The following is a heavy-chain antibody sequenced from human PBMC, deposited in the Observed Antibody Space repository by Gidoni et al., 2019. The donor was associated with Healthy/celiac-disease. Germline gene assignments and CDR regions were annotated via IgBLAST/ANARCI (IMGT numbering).Heavy chain of an antibody. CDR2: IFYSGTT. V-gene: IGHV4-59*08. CDR3: ARLSSSGSLGY. J-gene: IGHJ4*02. CDR1: GGSISKYY. D-gene: IGHD3-22*01. Sequence: QVQLQESGPGLVKPSETLSLTCTVSGGSISKYYWSWIRQPPGKGLEWIAYIFYSGTTTYNPSLKSRVTISVDTSKNQFSLKLSSVSAADTAFYYCARLSSSGSLGYWGQGTLVTVSS.